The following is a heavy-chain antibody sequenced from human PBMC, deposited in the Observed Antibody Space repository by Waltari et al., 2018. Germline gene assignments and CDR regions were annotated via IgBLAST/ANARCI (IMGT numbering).Heavy chain of an antibody. V-gene: IGHV3-15*07. J-gene: IGHJ4*02. CDR2: IKSKTVGGTT. D-gene: IGHD5-18*01. Sequence: EVQLVESGGGLVKPGGSLRLSCAASGFTFSNAWMNWVRQAPGKGLEWVGRIKSKTVGGTTDYAAPVKGRFTISRDDSKNTRYLQMNSLKTEDTAVYYCTTDVDTAMVTISPVGYWGQGTLVTVSS. CDR1: GFTFSNAW. CDR3: TTDVDTAMVTISPVGY.